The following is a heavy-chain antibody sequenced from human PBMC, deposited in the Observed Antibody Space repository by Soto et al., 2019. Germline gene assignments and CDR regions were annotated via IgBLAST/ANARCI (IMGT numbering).Heavy chain of an antibody. CDR2: ISWNSGSI. CDR1: GFTFDDYA. CDR3: AKDSVDTANYYFDY. Sequence: EVQLVESGGGLVQPGRSLRLSCAASGFTFDDYAMHWVRQAPGKGLEWVSGISWNSGSIGYADSVKGRFTISRDNAKNSLYLQMNSLRAEDTALYYCAKDSVDTANYYFDYWGQGTLVTVSS. V-gene: IGHV3-9*01. D-gene: IGHD5-18*01. J-gene: IGHJ4*02.